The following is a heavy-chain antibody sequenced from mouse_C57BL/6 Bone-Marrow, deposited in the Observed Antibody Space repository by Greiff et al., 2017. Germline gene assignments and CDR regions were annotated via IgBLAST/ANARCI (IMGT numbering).Heavy chain of an antibody. CDR1: GYTFNSYT. D-gene: IGHD1-1*01. V-gene: IGHV1-4*01. CDR2: INPSSGYT. Sequence: QVQLQQSGAELARPGASVKMSCKASGYTFNSYTMHWVKQRPGQGLEWIGYINPSSGYTKYNQKFKDKATLTADKSSSTAYMQLSSLTSYDSAVYYCSVTSGVAFDYWVQGTTLTVSS. CDR3: SVTSGVAFDY. J-gene: IGHJ2*01.